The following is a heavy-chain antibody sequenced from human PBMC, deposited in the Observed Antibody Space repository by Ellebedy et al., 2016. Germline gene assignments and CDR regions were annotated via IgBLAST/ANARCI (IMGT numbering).Heavy chain of an antibody. CDR1: GGSINSGSYY. Sequence: SETLSLTXNVSGGSINSGSYYWSWIRQPAGKGLEWIGRFYTVGSTSYNPSLESRIIMSVDTSKNQFSLKLSSVTAADTAVYYCARDSGPYLLGIEYWGQGTLVTVSS. D-gene: IGHD5-12*01. CDR2: FYTVGST. V-gene: IGHV4-61*02. CDR3: ARDSGPYLLGIEY. J-gene: IGHJ4*02.